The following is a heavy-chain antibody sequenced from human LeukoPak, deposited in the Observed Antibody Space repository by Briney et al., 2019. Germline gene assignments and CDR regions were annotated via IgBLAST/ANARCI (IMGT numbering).Heavy chain of an antibody. J-gene: IGHJ4*02. CDR2: INPSGGST. CDR1: GYTFSSYY. D-gene: IGHD7-27*01. CDR3: ARDWGSIKVIADY. V-gene: IGHV1-46*01. Sequence: ASLKVSCKASGYTFSSYYIYWVRQAPGQGLEWVGGINPSGGSTTYAQKFQGRVTMTRDTSTSTVYMELSSLRSEDTAVYYCARDWGSIKVIADYWGQGTLVTVSS.